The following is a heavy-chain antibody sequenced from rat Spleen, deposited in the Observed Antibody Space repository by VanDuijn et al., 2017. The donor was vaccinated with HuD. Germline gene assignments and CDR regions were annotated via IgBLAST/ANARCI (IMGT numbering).Heavy chain of an antibody. CDR1: GFSLTTYH. Sequence: QVQLKESGPGLVQPSQTLSLTCTVAGFSLTTYHVSWVRQPPGKNLVWMGTIWAGGGINYNSAVQSRLSISRDTSKSQVFLKMNILQPEDTGTYHCARHPPSFGVRGFDYWGQGVMVTVSS. CDR2: IWAGGGI. J-gene: IGHJ2*01. D-gene: IGHD4-3*01. V-gene: IGHV2-72*01. CDR3: ARHPPSFGVRGFDY.